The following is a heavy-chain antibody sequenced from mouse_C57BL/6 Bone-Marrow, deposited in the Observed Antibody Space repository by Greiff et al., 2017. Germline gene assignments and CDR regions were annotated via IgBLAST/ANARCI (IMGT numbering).Heavy chain of an antibody. CDR2: IDPSDSYT. CDR3: ARRGLRPFAY. CDR1: GYTFTSYW. V-gene: IGHV1-50*01. J-gene: IGHJ3*01. D-gene: IGHD2-4*01. Sequence: QVQLQQPGAELVKPGASVKLSCKASGYTFTSYWMQWVKQRPGQGLEWIGEIDPSDSYTNYNQKFKGKATLTVDTSSTTAYMPLSSLTSEDSAVYYFARRGLRPFAYWGQGTLVTVSA.